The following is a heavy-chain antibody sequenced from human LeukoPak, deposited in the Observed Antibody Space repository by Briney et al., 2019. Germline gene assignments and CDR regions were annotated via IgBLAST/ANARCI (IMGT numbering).Heavy chain of an antibody. V-gene: IGHV3-74*01. Sequence: GGSMRLSCAASGLAFSAYKMHWVRQAPREGLVWVSRISTDGYTTDYADFVQGRFTASRDNTKNTWSLEMNSLRAEDTAVYYCVVGGSPGYWGQGTLVTVSS. CDR1: GLAFSAYK. CDR2: ISTDGYTT. J-gene: IGHJ4*02. D-gene: IGHD2-15*01. CDR3: VVGGSPGY.